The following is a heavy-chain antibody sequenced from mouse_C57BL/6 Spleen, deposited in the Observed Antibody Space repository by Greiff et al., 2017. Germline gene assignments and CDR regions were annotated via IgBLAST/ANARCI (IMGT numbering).Heavy chain of an antibody. V-gene: IGHV5-6*01. CDR2: ISSGGSYT. J-gene: IGHJ3*01. CDR3: ARHQKNYYGSSYWCAY. Sequence: EVQLVESGGDLVKPGGSLKLSCAASGFTFSSYGMSWVRQTPDKSLAWVATISSGGSYTSYPDSVKGRFTISRDNAKNTLYLQMSSLKSEDTAMYYCARHQKNYYGSSYWCAYWGQGTLVTVSA. CDR1: GFTFSSYG. D-gene: IGHD1-1*01.